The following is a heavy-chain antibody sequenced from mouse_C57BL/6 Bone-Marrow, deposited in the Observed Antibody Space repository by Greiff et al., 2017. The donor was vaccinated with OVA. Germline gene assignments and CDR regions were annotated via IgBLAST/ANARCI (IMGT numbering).Heavy chain of an antibody. CDR2: IYPGGGNT. V-gene: IGHV1-76*01. CDR3: TRRRGGLDY. J-gene: IGHJ2*01. Sequence: VQLVESGAELVRPGASVTLSCTASGYTFTDYYINWVKQRPGQGLEWIGRIYPGGGNTYYNAKFKGKATMTAEKSSSTAYMQLSSLTSEDSAVYFCTRRRGGLDYWGQGTTLTVSS. D-gene: IGHD3-3*01. CDR1: GYTFTDYY.